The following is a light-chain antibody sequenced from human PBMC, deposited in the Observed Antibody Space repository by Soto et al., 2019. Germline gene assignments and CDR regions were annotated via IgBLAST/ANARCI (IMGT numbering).Light chain of an antibody. J-gene: IGKJ5*01. V-gene: IGKV3-11*01. Sequence: EIELTQSPATLSLSPGERATLSCRASQNVEGYLAWYQQKPGQAPRLLIYDASNRATGIPAMFSGSGSGTDFTLTISSLEPEDFAVYYCQQRKTWPPITFGQGTRLEIK. CDR2: DAS. CDR1: QNVEGY. CDR3: QQRKTWPPIT.